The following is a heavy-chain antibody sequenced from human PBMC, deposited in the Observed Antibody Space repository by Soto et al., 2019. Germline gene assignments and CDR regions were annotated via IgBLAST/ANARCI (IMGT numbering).Heavy chain of an antibody. D-gene: IGHD2-15*01. V-gene: IGHV3-9*01. CDR1: GFTFDDYA. Sequence: GGSLRLSCAASGFTFDDYAMHWVRQAPGKGLEWVSGISWNSGSIGYADSVKGRFTISRDNAKNSLYLQMNSLRAEDTALYYCAKSGRISCSGGSCYLYYYYYYMDVWGKGTTVTVSS. CDR2: ISWNSGSI. CDR3: AKSGRISCSGGSCYLYYYYYYMDV. J-gene: IGHJ6*03.